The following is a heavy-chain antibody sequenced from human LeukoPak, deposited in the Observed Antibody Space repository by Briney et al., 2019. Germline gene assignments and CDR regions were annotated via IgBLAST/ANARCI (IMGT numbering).Heavy chain of an antibody. Sequence: PGGSLRLSRVGSGFNFSDYYMSWIRQAPGEGLEWVSYISGGSVDKNYVDSVRGRFTISRDNAKKSMYLQMSGLRVDDTAIYYCARRDWIPGAVRAIDVWGRGTVVTVSS. CDR1: GFNFSDYY. CDR3: ARRDWIPGAVRAIDV. J-gene: IGHJ3*01. D-gene: IGHD3-3*01. CDR2: ISGGSVDK. V-gene: IGHV3-11*03.